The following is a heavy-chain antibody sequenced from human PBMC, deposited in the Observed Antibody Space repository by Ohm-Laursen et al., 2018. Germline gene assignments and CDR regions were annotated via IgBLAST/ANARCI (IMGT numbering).Heavy chain of an antibody. J-gene: IGHJ4*02. CDR3: TRRESHLLGVFDY. Sequence: SSLKVSCKPSGYTFTNYGISWVRQAPGQGLEWMGWISGYNGDINYAQKFQVRVTMTTDTSTNTAYMELRSLRSDDTAEYYCTRRESHLLGVFDYWGQGALVTVSS. V-gene: IGHV1-18*01. D-gene: IGHD2-8*02. CDR1: GYTFTNYG. CDR2: ISGYNGDI.